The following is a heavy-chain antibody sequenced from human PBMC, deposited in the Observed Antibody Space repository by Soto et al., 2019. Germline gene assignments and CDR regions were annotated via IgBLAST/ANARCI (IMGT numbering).Heavy chain of an antibody. Sequence: PGASLRRSCAAPGFSFTNAWLNCVRQAPGSGLEWVARIKSKTDGGTTDYAAPVKGRFTISRDDSKNTLYLQMNSLRAEDTAVNYCAKAPLAAAGLFDYWGQGTLVTVSS. CDR1: GFSFTNAW. CDR3: AKAPLAAAGLFDY. V-gene: IGHV3-15*07. CDR2: IKSKTDGGTT. D-gene: IGHD6-13*01. J-gene: IGHJ4*02.